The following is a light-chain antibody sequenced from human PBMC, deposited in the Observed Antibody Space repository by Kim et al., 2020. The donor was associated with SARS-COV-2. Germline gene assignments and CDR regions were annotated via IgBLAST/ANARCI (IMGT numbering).Light chain of an antibody. V-gene: IGKV3-11*01. CDR2: DAA. CDR1: HSIGIS. J-gene: IGKJ4*01. Sequence: PGEGATHSCRASHSIGISVAWDQQRRGQAPRLLNYDAAIRATGIPDRFSGSGSGTDFTLTIGSLDPEDCGVYFCQQYSKWPPAPFFGGGTKVDIK. CDR3: QQYSKWPPAPF.